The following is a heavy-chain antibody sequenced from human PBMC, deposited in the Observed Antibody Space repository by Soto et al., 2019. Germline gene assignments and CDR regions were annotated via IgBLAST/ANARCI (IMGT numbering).Heavy chain of an antibody. D-gene: IGHD1-26*01. CDR3: TRGPRGVYYSNWFDP. CDR1: GFTFDDYA. V-gene: IGHV3-9*01. J-gene: IGHJ5*02. Sequence: QLVESGGGLVQPGRSLRLSCAASGFTFDDYAMHWVRQAPGKGLERVSGISWNSGRIGYAASVKGRFTISRDNAKSSVCLQINNKRPENTSLYYCTRGPRGVYYSNWFDPGCQGTLVTVTS. CDR2: ISWNSGRI.